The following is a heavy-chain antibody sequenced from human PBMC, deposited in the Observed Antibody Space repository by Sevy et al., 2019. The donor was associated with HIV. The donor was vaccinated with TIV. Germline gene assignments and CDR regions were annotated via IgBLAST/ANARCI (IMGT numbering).Heavy chain of an antibody. V-gene: IGHV3-30*02. CDR3: ARETDNSARWLDP. Sequence: GGSLRLSCAASGFTFNFHGMHWVRQAPGKGLEWVAFIWHDGSNKYMADSVKGRFTISRDNSKNTLFLQMNSLTVEDTAVYYCARETDNSARWLDPWGQGTLGTVSS. CDR2: IWHDGSNK. D-gene: IGHD4-4*01. CDR1: GFTFNFHG. J-gene: IGHJ5*02.